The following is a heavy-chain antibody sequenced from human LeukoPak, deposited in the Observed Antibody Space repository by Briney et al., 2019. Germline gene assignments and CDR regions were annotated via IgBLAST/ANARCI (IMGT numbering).Heavy chain of an antibody. D-gene: IGHD6-13*01. CDR2: ISGSGGST. V-gene: IGHV3-23*01. J-gene: IGHJ6*04. Sequence: PGGALRLSCAASGFTFSSYAMSWVRQAPGKGLEWVSAISGSGGSTYYADSVKGRFTISRDNSKNTLYLQMNSLRAEDTAVYYCAKWRTSSWSYYYYGMDVWGKGTTVTVSS. CDR3: AKWRTSSWSYYYYGMDV. CDR1: GFTFSSYA.